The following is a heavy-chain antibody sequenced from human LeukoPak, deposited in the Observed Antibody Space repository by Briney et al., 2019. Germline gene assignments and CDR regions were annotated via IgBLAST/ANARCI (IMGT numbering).Heavy chain of an antibody. D-gene: IGHD2-15*01. CDR1: GGTFSSYA. CDR3: ARANGYCSGGSCPNWFDP. V-gene: IGHV1-69*04. CDR2: IIPILGIA. J-gene: IGHJ5*02. Sequence: GASVKVSCKASGGTFSSYAISWVRQAPGQGLEWMGRIIPILGIANYAQKFQGRVTITTDKSTSTAYMELSSLRSEDTAVYYCARANGYCSGGSCPNWFDPWGQGTLVTVSS.